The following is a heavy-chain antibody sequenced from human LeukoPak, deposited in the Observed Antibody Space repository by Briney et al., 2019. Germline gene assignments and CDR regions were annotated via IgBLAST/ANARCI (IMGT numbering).Heavy chain of an antibody. CDR3: ARGWGAATSEALDI. Sequence: SETLSLTCTVSGGSITNYYWSWIRQPAGKGLEWIGRIYSTGITDYNSSLRGRVSMSVDTSSNHFSLNLSPVTAVDTAVYYCARGWGAATSEALDIWGQGTVVTVSS. D-gene: IGHD1-26*01. J-gene: IGHJ3*02. V-gene: IGHV4-4*07. CDR1: GGSITNYY. CDR2: IYSTGIT.